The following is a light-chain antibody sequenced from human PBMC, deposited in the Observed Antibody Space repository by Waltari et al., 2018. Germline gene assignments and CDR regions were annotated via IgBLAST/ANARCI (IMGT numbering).Light chain of an antibody. V-gene: IGKV3-20*01. J-gene: IGKJ1*01. CDR1: QGVVLS. Sequence: IVLTQSPGPPSFLPGARATLSFRAMQGVVLSLAWYQQKPGPAPRLLIDGASNRAPGIPDSFSGSGSGTDFSLSISSLEPEDFAFYSCQHYVSLPATFGQGTQVEIK. CDR2: GAS. CDR3: QHYVSLPAT.